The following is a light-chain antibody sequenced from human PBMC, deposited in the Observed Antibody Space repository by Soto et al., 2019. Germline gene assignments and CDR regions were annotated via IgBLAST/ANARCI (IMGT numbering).Light chain of an antibody. J-gene: IGKJ1*01. Sequence: EVVVTQSPGTLSLSPGERATLSCSPSQSVSNNYLAWYQQKPGQAPRLLIYGASTRATGIPARFSGSGSGTECTLTISSLQPDDFTTDYCQQYSAFPWTFGQGTKV. CDR1: QSVSNNY. CDR2: GAS. CDR3: QQYSAFPWT. V-gene: IGKV3-20*01.